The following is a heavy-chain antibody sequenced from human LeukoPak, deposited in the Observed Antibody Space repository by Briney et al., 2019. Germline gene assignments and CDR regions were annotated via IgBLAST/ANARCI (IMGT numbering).Heavy chain of an antibody. V-gene: IGHV4-61*01. D-gene: IGHD3-16*01. CDR2: IFYSGST. J-gene: IGHJ4*02. CDR1: GGSFSINIYY. Sequence: SETLSLTCTASGGSFSINIYYWGCLRQPPGKGWEWLGYIFYSGSTNYNPSLKSRVTISLDTSKNQLSLKLSSVTAADTAVYYCARDRGYAYFIDYWGQGTLVTVSP. CDR3: ARDRGYAYFIDY.